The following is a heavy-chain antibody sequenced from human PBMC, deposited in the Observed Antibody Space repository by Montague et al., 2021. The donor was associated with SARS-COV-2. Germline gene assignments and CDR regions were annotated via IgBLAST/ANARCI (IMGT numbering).Heavy chain of an antibody. J-gene: IGHJ6*02. D-gene: IGHD3-10*01. CDR3: ARGRRILLWFGELLSGGDYYGMDV. CDR1: GGSISGYY. CDR2: INYSGST. V-gene: IGHV4-34*01. Sequence: SETLSLTCAVSGGSISGYYWSWIRQPPGKGLEWIGEINYSGSTNYNPSLKSRVTISVDTSKNQFSLKLSSVTAADTAVYYCARGRRILLWFGELLSGGDYYGMDVWGQGTMVTVSS.